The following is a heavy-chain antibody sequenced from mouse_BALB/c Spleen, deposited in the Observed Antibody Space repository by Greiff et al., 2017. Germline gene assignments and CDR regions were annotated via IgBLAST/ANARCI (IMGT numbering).Heavy chain of an antibody. CDR3: ARIGSRYYFDY. J-gene: IGHJ2*01. V-gene: IGHV1-31*01. CDR1: GYSFTGYY. Sequence: EVQLQQSGPELVKPGASVKISCKASGYSFTGYYMHWVKQSHVKSLEWIGRINPYNGATSYNQNFKDKASLTVDKSSSTAYMELHSLTSEDSAVYYCARIGSRYYFDYWGQGTTLTVSS. D-gene: IGHD1-1*01. CDR2: INPYNGAT.